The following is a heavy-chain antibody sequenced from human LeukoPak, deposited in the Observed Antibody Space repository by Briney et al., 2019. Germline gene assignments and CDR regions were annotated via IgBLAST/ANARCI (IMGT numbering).Heavy chain of an antibody. Sequence: PGGSLRLSCAASGFTFSSYSMNWVRQAPGKGLEWVANINQDGSEKHYVDSVKGQFTISRDNAKNSLYLQMNSLRAEDTAVYYCAREGDYDYVWGTIQAFDIWGQGTMVTVSS. J-gene: IGHJ3*02. D-gene: IGHD3-16*01. V-gene: IGHV3-7*01. CDR2: INQDGSEK. CDR3: AREGDYDYVWGTIQAFDI. CDR1: GFTFSSYS.